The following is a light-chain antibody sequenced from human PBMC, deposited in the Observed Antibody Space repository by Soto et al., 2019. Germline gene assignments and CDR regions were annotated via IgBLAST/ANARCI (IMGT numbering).Light chain of an antibody. CDR3: QHSYSTPPWT. CDR1: QSIGNY. J-gene: IGKJ1*01. V-gene: IGKV1-39*01. CDR2: AAS. Sequence: DIQMTQSPSSLSASVGDRVTITCRASQSIGNYLNWYRQKPGKAPELLIYAASILQSEVPSRFRGSGSGTDFTLTISSLQPEDSANYYCQHSYSTPPWTFGQGTKVDIK.